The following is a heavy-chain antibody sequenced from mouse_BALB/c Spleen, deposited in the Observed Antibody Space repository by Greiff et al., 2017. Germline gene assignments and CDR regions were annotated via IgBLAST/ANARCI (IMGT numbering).Heavy chain of an antibody. CDR2: ISSGGSYT. CDR3: AGITSWFAY. Sequence: EVKVVESGGGLVKPGGSLKLSCAASGFTFSSYAMSWVRQSPEKRLEWVAEISSGGSYTYYPDTVTGRFTISRDNAKNTLYLEMSSLRSEDTAMYYCAGITSWFAYWGQGTLVTVSA. V-gene: IGHV5-9-4*01. CDR1: GFTFSSYA. J-gene: IGHJ3*01. D-gene: IGHD2-4*01.